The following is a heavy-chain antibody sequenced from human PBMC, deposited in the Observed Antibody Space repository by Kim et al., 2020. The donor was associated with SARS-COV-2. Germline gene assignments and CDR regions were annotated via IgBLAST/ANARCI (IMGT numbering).Heavy chain of an antibody. CDR3: ARVKGLSYYYGSGSSNWFD. Sequence: ASVKVSCEASGYTFSNYGIHWVRQAPGQGLEWMGWINTATGNPTFAQGFTGRFVFSLDTSVSTAYLQINRLKTEDTAVYYCARVKGLSYYYGSGSSNWFD. V-gene: IGHV7-4-1*02. CDR1: GYTFSNYG. D-gene: IGHD3-10*01. CDR2: INTATGNP. J-gene: IGHJ5*01.